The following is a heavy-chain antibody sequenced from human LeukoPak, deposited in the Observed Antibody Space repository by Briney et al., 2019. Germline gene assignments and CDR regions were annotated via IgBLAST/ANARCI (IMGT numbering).Heavy chain of an antibody. J-gene: IGHJ4*02. CDR2: IKSDGSGT. CDR1: GFTFSSYW. CDR3: ARDQCSGPNCQVALDY. V-gene: IGHV3-74*01. D-gene: IGHD2-2*01. Sequence: GGSLRLSCAASGFTFSSYWMHWVRQAPGKGLVWVSRIKSDGSGTTYADSVKGRFTISRDNAESTLYLQMNGLRVEDTALYYCARDQCSGPNCQVALDYWGQGALVTVSS.